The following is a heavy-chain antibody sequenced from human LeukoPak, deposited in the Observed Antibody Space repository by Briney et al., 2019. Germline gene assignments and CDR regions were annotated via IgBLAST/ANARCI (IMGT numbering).Heavy chain of an antibody. J-gene: IGHJ4*02. D-gene: IGHD5-24*01. CDR1: GGTFSSYA. V-gene: IGHV1-69*05. CDR2: IIPIFGTA. Sequence: GASVKVSCKASGGTFSSYAISWVRQAPGQGLEWMGGIIPIFGTANYAQKFQGRVTITTDESTSTAYMGLSSLRSEDTAVYYCARVTMATIYYFDYWGQGTLVTVSS. CDR3: ARVTMATIYYFDY.